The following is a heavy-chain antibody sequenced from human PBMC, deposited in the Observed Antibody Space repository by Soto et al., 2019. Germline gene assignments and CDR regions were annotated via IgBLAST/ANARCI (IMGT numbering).Heavy chain of an antibody. J-gene: IGHJ3*02. CDR3: ARPAVNDLDADSSAFDI. CDR1: GGTFSSQT. Sequence: QVQLVQSGAEVKEPGSSVKVSCKVSGGTFSSQTINWVRQVPGQGLEWMGSVIPIIGEGKYAQSFLGRVTITADRSTSTAYRELSSLRSGDRAVYFCARPAVNDLDADSSAFDIWGQGTMVTVSS. D-gene: IGHD1-1*01. CDR2: VIPIIGEG. V-gene: IGHV1-69*02.